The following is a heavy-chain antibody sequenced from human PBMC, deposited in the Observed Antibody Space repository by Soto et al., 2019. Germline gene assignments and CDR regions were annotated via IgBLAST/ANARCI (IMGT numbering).Heavy chain of an antibody. CDR3: ARGRQWLVPLFDY. J-gene: IGHJ4*02. CDR1: GGSFNNHY. Sequence: QVQLQQWGAGLLKPSETLSLTYAVYGGSFNNHYWTWIRQPPGKGLEWIGEVDHSGSPNYNPSLKSRVTISVDTSKNQFSLRVTSVTAADTAVYFCARGRQWLVPLFDYWGQGTLVTVSS. CDR2: VDHSGSP. D-gene: IGHD6-19*01. V-gene: IGHV4-34*01.